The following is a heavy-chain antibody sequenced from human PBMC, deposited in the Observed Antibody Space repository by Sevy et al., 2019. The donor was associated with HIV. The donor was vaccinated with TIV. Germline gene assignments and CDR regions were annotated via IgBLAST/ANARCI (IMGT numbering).Heavy chain of an antibody. CDR1: GFPFNDHA. J-gene: IGHJ6*02. CDR2: VSWNSRYI. V-gene: IGHV3-9*01. D-gene: IGHD2-21*01. Sequence: GGSLRLSCAASGFPFNDHAMHWVRQVPGKGLEWVSGVSWNSRYIGYADSVKGRFTISRDNARHFLYLEMNSLRPEDTARYYCAKDINRGCDGVNCYSYYYYFYGLDVWGQGTTVTVSS. CDR3: AKDINRGCDGVNCYSYYYYFYGLDV.